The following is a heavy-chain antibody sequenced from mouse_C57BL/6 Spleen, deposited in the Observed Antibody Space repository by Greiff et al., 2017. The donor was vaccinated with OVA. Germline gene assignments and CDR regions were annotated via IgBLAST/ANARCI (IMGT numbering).Heavy chain of an antibody. Sequence: QVQLQQPGAELVRPGSSVKLSCKASGYTFTSYWMHWVKQRPIQGLEWIGNIDPSDSETHYNQKFKDKATLTVDKSSSTAYMQLSSLTSEDSAVYYGARSPYCCGRGYFDVWGKGTTVTVSS. CDR1: GYTFTSYW. CDR2: IDPSDSET. J-gene: IGHJ1*03. V-gene: IGHV1-52*01. CDR3: ARSPYCCGRGYFDV. D-gene: IGHD1-1*01.